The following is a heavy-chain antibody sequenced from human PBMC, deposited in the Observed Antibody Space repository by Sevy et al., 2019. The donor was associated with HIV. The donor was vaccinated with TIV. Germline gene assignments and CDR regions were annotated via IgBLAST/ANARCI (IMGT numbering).Heavy chain of an antibody. Sequence: GGSLRLSCAVSGFTFRSYGMHWVRQAPGKGLEWVADISYDGSNKFYADSVKGRFTISRDNSKNTLYLQMNSLRAEDTAVYYCARVASEFGDYYYSIDVWGQGTTVTVSS. CDR2: ISYDGSNK. V-gene: IGHV3-30*03. CDR3: ARVASEFGDYYYSIDV. J-gene: IGHJ6*02. CDR1: GFTFRSYG. D-gene: IGHD3-10*01.